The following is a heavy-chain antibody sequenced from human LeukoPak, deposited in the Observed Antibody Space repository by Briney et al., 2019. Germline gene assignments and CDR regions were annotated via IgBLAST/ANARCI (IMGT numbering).Heavy chain of an antibody. V-gene: IGHV3-30*04. CDR3: AKDSLRKTIVGTTTRGVNDY. CDR1: GFTFSSYT. J-gene: IGHJ4*02. CDR2: ISYDGSHK. D-gene: IGHD1-26*01. Sequence: GGSLRLSCAASGFTFSSYTMHWVRQAPGKGLEWVAVISYDGSHKYYAASVKGRFTISRDNSKNTLYLQMNSLRAEDTAVYYCAKDSLRKTIVGTTTRGVNDYWGQGTLVTVSS.